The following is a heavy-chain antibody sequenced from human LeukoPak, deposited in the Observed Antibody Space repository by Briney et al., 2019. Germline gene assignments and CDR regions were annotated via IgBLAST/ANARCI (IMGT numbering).Heavy chain of an antibody. CDR2: INNSGTT. J-gene: IGHJ6*03. CDR1: GGSFSGYD. V-gene: IGHV4-34*01. Sequence: SETLSLTCAVYGGSFSGYDWSWIRQPPGTGLEWIAEINNSGTTNYNPSLKGRVTISIDTSKNQFSLKLSSVTAADTAVYYCASSRGYTSGLWYYYMDVWGKGTTVTVSS. CDR3: ASSRGYTSGLWYYYMDV. D-gene: IGHD6-25*01.